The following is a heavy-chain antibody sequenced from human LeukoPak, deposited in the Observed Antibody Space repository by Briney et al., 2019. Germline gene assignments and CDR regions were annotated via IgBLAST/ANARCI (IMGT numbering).Heavy chain of an antibody. V-gene: IGHV3-9*01. CDR3: AKDIGGSYSNMGHCYGMDV. Sequence: PGGSLRLSCAVSGFIFHDHAMHWVRQAPGKGLEWVSGISWDSGSIGYADSVKGRFTISRDNAKNSLFLQMDSLRGDDTALYYCAKDIGGSYSNMGHCYGMDVWGQGTPVTVSS. D-gene: IGHD1-26*01. CDR2: ISWDSGSI. J-gene: IGHJ6*02. CDR1: GFIFHDHA.